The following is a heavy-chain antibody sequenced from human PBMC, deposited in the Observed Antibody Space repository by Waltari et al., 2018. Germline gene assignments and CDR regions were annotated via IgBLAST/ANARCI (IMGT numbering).Heavy chain of an antibody. D-gene: IGHD2-8*02. CDR3: AKRKEAYTGNDATFDY. CDR1: GFTFSSYA. V-gene: IGHV3-30*02. Sequence: QVQLVESGGGVVQPGTSLRLSCAASGFTFSSYAMHWVRQAPGKGLEWVAIIRYAGSDKYYADSVKGRFTVSRDNSKNTLYLQIHSLKTEDTAVYYCAKRKEAYTGNDATFDYWGQGTLVTVSS. CDR2: IRYAGSDK. J-gene: IGHJ4*02.